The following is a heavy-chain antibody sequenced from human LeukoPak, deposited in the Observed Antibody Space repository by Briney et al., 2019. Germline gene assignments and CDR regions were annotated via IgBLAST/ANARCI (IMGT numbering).Heavy chain of an antibody. J-gene: IGHJ4*02. CDR1: GFTFSKYG. CDR2: IRNDGRNK. Sequence: GGSLRLSCAASGFTFSKYGMYWVRQAPGKGLEWVAFIRNDGRNKYYTDSVKGRFTISRDNSKNTLFLQMNSLRAEDTAVYYCARDDAVTTSSPFDYWGQGTLVTVSS. CDR3: ARDDAVTTSSPFDY. V-gene: IGHV3-30*02. D-gene: IGHD4-17*01.